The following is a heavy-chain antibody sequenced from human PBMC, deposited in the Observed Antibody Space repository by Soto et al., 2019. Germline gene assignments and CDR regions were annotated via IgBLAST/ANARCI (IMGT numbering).Heavy chain of an antibody. J-gene: IGHJ4*02. D-gene: IGHD3-10*01. CDR3: ARDAISGSDLYFAY. Sequence: SETLCLRWTVAGGTISSVGYYLSWIRQHPGKGLEWIGYIYYSGSTYYNPSHKSRVTISVDTSKNQFSLKLSSVTAADTAVFYCARDAISGSDLYFAYWAQGTLVPVSS. V-gene: IGHV4-31*02. CDR1: GGTISSVGYY. CDR2: IYYSGST.